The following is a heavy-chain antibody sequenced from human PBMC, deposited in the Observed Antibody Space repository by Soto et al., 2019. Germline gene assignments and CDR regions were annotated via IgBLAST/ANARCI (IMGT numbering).Heavy chain of an antibody. CDR2: ISGSGGST. V-gene: IGHV3-23*01. Sequence: GGSLRLSCAASGFTFSSYAMSWVRQAPGKGLEWVSAISGSGGSTYYADSVKGRFTISRGNSKNTLYLQMNSLRAEDTAVYYCAKRGRGIQLWLGYWGQGTLVTVSS. CDR1: GFTFSSYA. J-gene: IGHJ4*02. D-gene: IGHD5-18*01. CDR3: AKRGRGIQLWLGY.